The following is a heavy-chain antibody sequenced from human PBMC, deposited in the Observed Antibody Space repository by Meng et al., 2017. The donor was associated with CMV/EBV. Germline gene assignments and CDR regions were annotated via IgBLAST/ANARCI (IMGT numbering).Heavy chain of an antibody. D-gene: IGHD6-19*01. CDR1: GTSISTYY. CDR3: ARASSGWIGY. CDR2: IYYNGST. Sequence: LSLTCSVSGTSISTYYWSWIRQPPGKGLEWIGYIYYNGSTNYNPSLKSRVTMSLDTSKNRFSLKLSSVTAADTAVYYCARASSGWIGYWGQGTLVTVSS. J-gene: IGHJ4*02. V-gene: IGHV4-59*12.